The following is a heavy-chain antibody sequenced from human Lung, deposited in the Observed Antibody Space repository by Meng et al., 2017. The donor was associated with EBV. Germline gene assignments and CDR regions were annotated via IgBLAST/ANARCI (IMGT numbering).Heavy chain of an antibody. D-gene: IGHD2-21*02. Sequence: QVQLQQWGARLLKPSETLSLTCAVYGGPFSGYYWTWIRQPPGKGLEWIGEINHSGRTNYNPSLKSRVTISIDTSQNQFSLKLGSVTAADTAVYYCARTGGDAAGHFDHWGQGTLVTVSS. CDR1: GGPFSGYY. CDR2: INHSGRT. V-gene: IGHV4-34*01. J-gene: IGHJ4*02. CDR3: ARTGGDAAGHFDH.